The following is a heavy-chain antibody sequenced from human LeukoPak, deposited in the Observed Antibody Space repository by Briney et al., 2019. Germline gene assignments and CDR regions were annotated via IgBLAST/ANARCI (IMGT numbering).Heavy chain of an antibody. CDR1: GFTFSSYA. CDR3: AKDLGYCSSTSCSWDY. V-gene: IGHV3-23*01. Sequence: PGGSLRLSCPASGFTFSSYAMSWVRQAPGKGLEWVSAISGSGGSTYYADSVKGRFTISRDNSKNTLYLQLNSLRAEDTAVYYCAKDLGYCSSTSCSWDYWGQGTLVTVSS. D-gene: IGHD2-2*01. J-gene: IGHJ4*02. CDR2: ISGSGGST.